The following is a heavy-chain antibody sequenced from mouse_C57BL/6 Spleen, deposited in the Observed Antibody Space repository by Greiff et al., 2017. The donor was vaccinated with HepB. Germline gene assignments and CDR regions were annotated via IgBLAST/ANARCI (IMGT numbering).Heavy chain of an antibody. J-gene: IGHJ1*03. D-gene: IGHD1-1*01. V-gene: IGHV1-53*01. CDR3: AITTVERAGWYFDV. CDR1: GYTFTSYW. Sequence: QVQLQQPGPELVKPGASVKLSCKASGYTFTSYWMHWVKQRPGQGLEWIGNINPSNGGTNYNEKFKSKATLTVDKSSSTAYMPLSSLTSEDSAVYYCAITTVERAGWYFDVWGTGTTVTVSS. CDR2: INPSNGGT.